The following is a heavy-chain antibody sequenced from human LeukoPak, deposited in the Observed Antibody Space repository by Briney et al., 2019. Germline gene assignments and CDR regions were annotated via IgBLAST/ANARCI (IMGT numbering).Heavy chain of an antibody. CDR3: AKRGYYYDSSAYYYFDY. CDR1: GFTFSSYG. CDR2: ITGTGLTT. D-gene: IGHD3-22*01. J-gene: IGHJ4*02. Sequence: GGSLRLSCAASGFTFSSYGMSWVRQAPGKGLEWVSSITGTGLTTYYADSVKGRFTISRDNSKNTLYLQMNSLRAEDTAVYYCAKRGYYYDSSAYYYFDYWGQGALVTVSS. V-gene: IGHV3-23*01.